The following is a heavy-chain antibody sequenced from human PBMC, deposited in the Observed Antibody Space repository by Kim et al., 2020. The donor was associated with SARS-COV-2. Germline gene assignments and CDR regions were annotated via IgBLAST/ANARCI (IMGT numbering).Heavy chain of an antibody. CDR3: ACGGGGYEFLFDP. Sequence: SETLSLTCTVSGGSISSYYWSWIRQPPGKGLEWIGYIYYSGSTNYNPSLKSRVTISVDTSKNQFSLKLSSVTAADTAVYYCACGGGGYEFLFDPWGQGTLVPVSS. V-gene: IGHV4-59*01. CDR1: GGSISSYY. D-gene: IGHD5-12*01. J-gene: IGHJ5*02. CDR2: IYYSGST.